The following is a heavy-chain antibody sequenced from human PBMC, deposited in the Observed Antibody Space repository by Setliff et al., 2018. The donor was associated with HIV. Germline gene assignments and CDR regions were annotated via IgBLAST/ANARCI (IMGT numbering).Heavy chain of an antibody. CDR3: ARHRSYYNFWSGYQDAFDI. J-gene: IGHJ3*02. CDR1: GGSISSSSYY. Sequence: SETLSLTCTVPGGSISSSSYYWGWIRQPPGKGLEWIGSIYYSGSTYYNPSLKSRVTISVDTSKNQFSLKLSSVTAADTAVYYCARHRSYYNFWSGYQDAFDIWGQGTMVTVSS. V-gene: IGHV4-39*01. CDR2: IYYSGST. D-gene: IGHD3-3*01.